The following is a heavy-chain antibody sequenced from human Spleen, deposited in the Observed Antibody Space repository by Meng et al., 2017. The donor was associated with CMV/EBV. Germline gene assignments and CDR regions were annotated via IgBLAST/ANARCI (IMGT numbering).Heavy chain of an antibody. J-gene: IGHJ4*02. D-gene: IGHD3-9*01. V-gene: IGHV1-2*02. CDR1: GYRFTDHY. Sequence: ASVKVSCKASGYRFTDHYFHWVRQAPGQGLEWMGWIYPNSGGTHYAQKFQGRVTMTRDTSISTAYMELSRLRSDDTAVYYCARDDILTGYYGGDYWGQGTLVTVSS. CDR3: ARDDILTGYYGGDY. CDR2: IYPNSGGT.